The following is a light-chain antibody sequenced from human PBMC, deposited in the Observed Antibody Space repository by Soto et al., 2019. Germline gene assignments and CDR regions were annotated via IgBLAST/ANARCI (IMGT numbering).Light chain of an antibody. CDR2: GPC. CDR3: QQYDNWPIT. CDR1: QSVSSN. J-gene: IGKJ5*01. V-gene: IGKV3-15*01. Sequence: ERVMTQSPATLSVSPGERATLSCRASQSVSSNLAWYQQKPGQAPRLFIYGPCSRATAIPPRFSGSGSGTEFTLTISSLESEDFAVYYCQQYDNWPITFGQGTRLKIK.